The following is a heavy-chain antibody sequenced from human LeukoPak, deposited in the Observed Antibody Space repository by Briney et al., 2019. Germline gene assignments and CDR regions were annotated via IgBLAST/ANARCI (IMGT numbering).Heavy chain of an antibody. CDR1: GFTVSSNY. J-gene: IGHJ4*02. V-gene: IGHV3-66*01. CDR3: ARYLGAAGIDY. D-gene: IGHD6-13*01. Sequence: GGSLRLSCAASGFTVSSNYMSWVRQAPGKGLEWVSVIYSGGSTYYADSVKGRFTISRDNAKNQLYLQMNSLRAEDTAVYYCARYLGAAGIDYWGQGTLVTVSS. CDR2: IYSGGST.